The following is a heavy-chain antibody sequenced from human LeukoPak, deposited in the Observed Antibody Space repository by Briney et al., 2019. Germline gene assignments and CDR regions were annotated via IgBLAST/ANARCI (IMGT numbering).Heavy chain of an antibody. CDR2: ISPYNGNT. CDR3: ARVSRGYYDSSGYYG. D-gene: IGHD3-22*01. V-gene: IGHV1-18*01. J-gene: IGHJ4*02. Sequence: ASVKVSCKASVYTFTSYDITWVRQAPGQGLEWMGWISPYNGNTNYAQKLQGRVTMTTDTSTSTAYMELRSLGSDDTAVYYCARVSRGYYDSSGYYGWGQGTLVTVSS. CDR1: VYTFTSYD.